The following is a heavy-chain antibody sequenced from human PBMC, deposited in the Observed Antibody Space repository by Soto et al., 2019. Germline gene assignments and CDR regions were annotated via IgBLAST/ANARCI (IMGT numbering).Heavy chain of an antibody. J-gene: IGHJ4*02. D-gene: IGHD3-22*01. Sequence: GSLRLSCAASGFTFSSHWMHWVRQAPGKGLVWVSRINSDGSSTTYADSVKGRFTISRDNAKNTLYLQMNSLRAEDTAVYYCARIMYYYDSSGSDYWGQGTLVTVSS. CDR2: INSDGSST. V-gene: IGHV3-74*01. CDR3: ARIMYYYDSSGSDY. CDR1: GFTFSSHW.